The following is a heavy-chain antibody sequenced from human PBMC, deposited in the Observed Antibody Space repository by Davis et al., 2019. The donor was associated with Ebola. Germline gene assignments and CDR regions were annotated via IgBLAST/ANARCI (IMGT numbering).Heavy chain of an antibody. CDR2: IKSKTDGGTT. D-gene: IGHD2-2*01. CDR3: TTDGVVVVPAGSPPTSWFDP. CDR1: GFTFSNAW. Sequence: PGGSLRLSCAASGFTFSNAWMSWVRQTPGKGLEWVGRIKSKTDGGTTDYAAPVKGRFTISRDDSKNTLYLQMNSLKTEDTAVYYCTTDGVVVVPAGSPPTSWFDPWGQGTLVTVSS. J-gene: IGHJ5*02. V-gene: IGHV3-15*01.